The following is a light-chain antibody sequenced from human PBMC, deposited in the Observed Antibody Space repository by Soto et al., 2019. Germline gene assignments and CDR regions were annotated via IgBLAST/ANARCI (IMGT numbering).Light chain of an antibody. J-gene: IGKJ1*01. CDR2: AAS. CDR3: LQAYSFPRT. V-gene: IGKV1-12*01. CDR1: QDIGGR. Sequence: DIQMTQSPSSVSASVGYRITITCLASQDIGGRLAWFQHKPGKAPQYLIQAASILQSGVPSRFSGSGSGTEFILTINNLQPEDFASYFCLQAYSFPRTFGLGTKV.